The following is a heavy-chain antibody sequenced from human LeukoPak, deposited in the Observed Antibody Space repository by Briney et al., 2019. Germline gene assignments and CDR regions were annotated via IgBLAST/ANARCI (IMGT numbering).Heavy chain of an antibody. J-gene: IGHJ4*02. CDR2: IYYSGST. V-gene: IGHV4-39*07. CDR3: ARDVGGGAAAHKNYGLLDY. CDR1: GGSISSSSYY. Sequence: SETLSLTCTVSGGSISSSSYYWGWIRQPPGKGLEWIGSIYYSGSTYYNPSLKSRVTISVDTSKNPFSLKLSSVTAADTAVYYCARDVGGGAAAHKNYGLLDYWGQGTLVTVSS. D-gene: IGHD4-17*01.